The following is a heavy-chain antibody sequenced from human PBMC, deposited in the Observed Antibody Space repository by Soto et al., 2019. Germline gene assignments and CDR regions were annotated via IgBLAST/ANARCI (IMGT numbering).Heavy chain of an antibody. D-gene: IGHD3-22*01. CDR3: ASSCYYDSSGLQVTNTVTAF. CDR2: ISAYNGNT. J-gene: IGHJ6*01. Sequence: VPCEACRSKFRGCGVSVVRRAPGKKNAWMGWISAYNGNTNYAQKLQGSVTMTTDTSTSTAYMELRSLRSDDTAVYYCASSCYYDSSGLQVTNTVTAFLGHGTTVP. CDR1: RSKFRGCG. V-gene: IGHV1-18*04.